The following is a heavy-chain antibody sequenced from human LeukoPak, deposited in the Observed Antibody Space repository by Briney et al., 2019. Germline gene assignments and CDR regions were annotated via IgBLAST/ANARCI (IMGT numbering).Heavy chain of an antibody. CDR1: GFTFTSYG. J-gene: IGHJ5*01. V-gene: IGHV1-18*01. CDR3: ARNGRGGSGSYFDF. Sequence: ASVKVSCKASGFTFTSYGFGWVRQAPGQGFEWMGWISGYSGNTNSAQKLQGRVTMTTDTSTSTVYMELRSLRSDDTAVYYCARNGRGGSGSYFDFWGQGTLVTVSS. D-gene: IGHD3-10*01. CDR2: ISGYSGNT.